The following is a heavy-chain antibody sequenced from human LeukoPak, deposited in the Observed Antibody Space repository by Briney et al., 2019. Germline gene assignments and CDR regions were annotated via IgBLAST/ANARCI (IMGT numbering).Heavy chain of an antibody. CDR2: IYYSGST. Sequence: SETLSLTCTVSGGSISSYHWSWIRQPPGKGLEWIGYIYYSGSTNYNPSLKSRVTISVDTSKNQFSLKLSSVTAADTAVYYCARMIAAAGAFDYWGQGTLVTVSS. J-gene: IGHJ4*02. V-gene: IGHV4-59*01. D-gene: IGHD6-13*01. CDR3: ARMIAAAGAFDY. CDR1: GGSISSYH.